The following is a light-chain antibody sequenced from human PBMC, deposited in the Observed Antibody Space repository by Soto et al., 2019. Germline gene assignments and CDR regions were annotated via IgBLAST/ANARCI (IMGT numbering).Light chain of an antibody. J-gene: IGLJ2*01. CDR1: SSDVGGYNR. Sequence: QSALTQPPSVSGSPGQSVTISCTGTSSDVGGYNRVSWYQQPPGTAPKLIIYEVTKRPSGVTDRFSGSKSGNTASLTISGHPDEDEADYCCCSYGGSYSLIFGGGTKLTVL. CDR2: EVT. V-gene: IGLV2-11*01. CDR3: CSYGGSYSLI.